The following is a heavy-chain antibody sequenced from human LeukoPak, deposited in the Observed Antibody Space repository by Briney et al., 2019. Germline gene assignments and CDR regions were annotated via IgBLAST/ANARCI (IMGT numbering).Heavy chain of an antibody. Sequence: GGSLRLSCTASGFTLRNYWMHWVRQVPGKRLVWVSRISGDGSVANYADSVQGRFTISRDNAKNTLYLQIDSLRSEDTAVYYCARYSSSTGGASYYLDYWGHGTLVTVSS. CDR3: ARYSSSTGGASYYLDY. CDR1: GFTLRNYW. J-gene: IGHJ4*01. CDR2: ISGDGSVA. V-gene: IGHV3-74*01. D-gene: IGHD6-6*01.